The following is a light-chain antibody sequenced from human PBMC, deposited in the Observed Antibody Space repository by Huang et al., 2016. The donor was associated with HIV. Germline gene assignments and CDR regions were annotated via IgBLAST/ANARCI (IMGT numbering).Light chain of an antibody. CDR2: LGS. J-gene: IGKJ5*01. CDR1: QSLLHSNGYNY. CDR3: MQAQQTPRT. V-gene: IGKV2-28*01. Sequence: DIVMTQSPLSLPVTPGEPASISCRSSQSLLHSNGYNYLDWYLQKPGQSPQLLIYLGSNRASGVPGSLSGSGSVTYFTLKISRVEAEDVGFYCCMQAQQTPRTFGQGTRLEIK.